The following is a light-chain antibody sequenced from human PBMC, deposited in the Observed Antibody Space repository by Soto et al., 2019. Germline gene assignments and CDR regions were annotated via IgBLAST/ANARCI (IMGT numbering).Light chain of an antibody. V-gene: IGKV1-39*01. Sequence: DIQLTQSPSSLSASVGDRVTITCRASQTINHYLNWYQRLPGKAPRLLIFAASTLQDGVPSRFTGGGYGSDFTLTITTLQPEDFATYYCQQTFRSRVTFGGGTKLEI. J-gene: IGKJ4*01. CDR1: QTINHY. CDR3: QQTFRSRVT. CDR2: AAS.